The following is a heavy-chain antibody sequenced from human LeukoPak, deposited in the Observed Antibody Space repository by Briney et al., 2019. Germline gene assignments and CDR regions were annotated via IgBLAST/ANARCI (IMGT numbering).Heavy chain of an antibody. Sequence: PSETLSLTCTVSEGSISGYYWSWIRQPPGKGLEWIGYIYYSGSTYYNPSLKSRVTISVDTSKNQFSLKLSSVTAADTAVYYCARDPVVPAAITDDFDPWGQGTLVTVSS. D-gene: IGHD2-2*01. J-gene: IGHJ5*02. V-gene: IGHV4-30-4*08. CDR3: ARDPVVPAAITDDFDP. CDR2: IYYSGST. CDR1: EGSISGYY.